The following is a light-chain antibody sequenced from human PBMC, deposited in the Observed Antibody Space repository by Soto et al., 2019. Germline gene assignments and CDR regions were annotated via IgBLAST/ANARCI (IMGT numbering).Light chain of an antibody. V-gene: IGLV2-14*01. CDR2: EVS. CDR1: SSDVGGYNY. J-gene: IGLJ2*01. Sequence: QSALTQPASVSGSPGQSITISCTGTSSDVGGYNYVSWYQQHPGKAPKLMIYEVSNRPSGVSNRFSGSKSGNTASLTISGLQAEDEADYYCSSYTGNNNLVVFGGGTKVTVL. CDR3: SSYTGNNNLVV.